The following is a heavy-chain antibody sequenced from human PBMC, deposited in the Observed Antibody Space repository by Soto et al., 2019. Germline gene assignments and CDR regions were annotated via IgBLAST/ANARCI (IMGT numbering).Heavy chain of an antibody. CDR3: ARAAGAVAAYWYFDL. Sequence: QVQLQESGPELVKPSQTLCLTCTVSGGSISSGGYYWSWIRQHPGKGLEWIGYIYYSGSTYYNPSLNSRVTISVDTSKNQFFLKLSSVTAADTAVYYCARAAGAVAAYWYFDLWGRGTLVTVSS. CDR1: GGSISSGGYY. D-gene: IGHD6-19*01. J-gene: IGHJ2*01. V-gene: IGHV4-31*03. CDR2: IYYSGST.